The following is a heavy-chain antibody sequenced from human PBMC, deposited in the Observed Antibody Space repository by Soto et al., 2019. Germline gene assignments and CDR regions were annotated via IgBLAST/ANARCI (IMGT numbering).Heavy chain of an antibody. J-gene: IGHJ6*02. Sequence: PGGSLRLSCAASGFTFSSYAMSWVRQAPGKGLEWVSAISGSGGSTYYADSVKGRFTISRDNSKNTLYLQMNSLRAEDTAVYYCAKDLIAVAGMSAYYGMDVWGQGTTVTVSS. D-gene: IGHD6-19*01. V-gene: IGHV3-23*01. CDR3: AKDLIAVAGMSAYYGMDV. CDR2: ISGSGGST. CDR1: GFTFSSYA.